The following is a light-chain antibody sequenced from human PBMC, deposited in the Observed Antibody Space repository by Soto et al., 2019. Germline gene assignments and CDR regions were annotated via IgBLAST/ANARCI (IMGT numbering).Light chain of an antibody. V-gene: IGLV2-8*01. J-gene: IGLJ1*01. CDR1: SSDVGGYNY. Sequence: QSALTQPPSASGSPGQSVTIACTGTSSDVGGYNYVSWYQEHPGKAPKVIIYEVSKRPSGVPDRFSGYKSGNTASLTVSGLQAEDEADYYCVSFTTSKSYVFGTGTKVTVL. CDR2: EVS. CDR3: VSFTTSKSYV.